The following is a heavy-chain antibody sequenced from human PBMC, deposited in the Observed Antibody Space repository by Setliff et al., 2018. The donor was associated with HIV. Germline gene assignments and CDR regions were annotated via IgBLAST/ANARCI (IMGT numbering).Heavy chain of an antibody. Sequence: SETLSLTCAVYGGSFNGYSWTWIRQPPGKGLEWIGGINHSGSTNSNPSLKSRVTISVDTSKSQFSLRLNSVTATDTALYYCARGRFHRLHRPYSGSGSLGIQYFDYWGQGTLVTVSS. D-gene: IGHD3-10*01. V-gene: IGHV4-34*01. CDR2: INHSGST. CDR1: GGSFNGYS. CDR3: ARGRFHRLHRPYSGSGSLGIQYFDY. J-gene: IGHJ4*02.